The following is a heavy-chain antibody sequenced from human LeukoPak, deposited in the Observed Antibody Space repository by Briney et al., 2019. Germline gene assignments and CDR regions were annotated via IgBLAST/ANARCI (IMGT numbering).Heavy chain of an antibody. CDR1: GFTVSSDY. D-gene: IGHD2-21*01. CDR3: ARAAWDY. Sequence: PGGSLRLSCAASGFTVSSDYMSWVRQAPGNGLEWVPVIYSDGNTYYADSVKGRFTISRDNSKNTVYLQMNSLRVEDTAVYYCARAAWDYWGQGTLVTVSS. V-gene: IGHV3-66*01. J-gene: IGHJ4*02. CDR2: IYSDGNT.